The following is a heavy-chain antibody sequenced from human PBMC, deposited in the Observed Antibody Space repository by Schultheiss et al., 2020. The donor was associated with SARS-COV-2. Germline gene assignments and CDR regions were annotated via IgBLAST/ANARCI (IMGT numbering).Heavy chain of an antibody. CDR3: ARDYGFGSGHFDY. V-gene: IGHV4-30-4*07. D-gene: IGHD3-10*01. J-gene: IGHJ4*02. CDR1: GASITSGGYS. Sequence: SQTLSLTCAVSGASITSGGYSWSWIRQPPGKGLEWIAYIYSSGSTNYNPSLKSRVTISVDKSKNQFSLKLSSVTAADTAVYYCARDYGFGSGHFDYWGQGTLVTVSS. CDR2: IYSSGST.